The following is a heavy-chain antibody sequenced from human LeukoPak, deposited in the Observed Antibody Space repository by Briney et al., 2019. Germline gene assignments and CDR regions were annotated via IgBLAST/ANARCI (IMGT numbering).Heavy chain of an antibody. CDR3: AKHAGYSYGYYFDS. CDR1: GFTFSSYA. Sequence: PGGSLRLSCAASGFTFSSYAMSWVRQAPGKGLEWVSAISGSGGSTYYADSVKGRFTISRDNSKNTLYLQRDSLRAEDTAVYYCAKHAGYSYGYYFDSWGQGTLVTVSS. CDR2: ISGSGGST. D-gene: IGHD5-18*01. V-gene: IGHV3-23*01. J-gene: IGHJ4*02.